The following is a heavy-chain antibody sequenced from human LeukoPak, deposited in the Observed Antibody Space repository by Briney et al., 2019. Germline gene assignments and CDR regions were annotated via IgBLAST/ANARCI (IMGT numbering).Heavy chain of an antibody. J-gene: IGHJ4*02. CDR2: ISNSGGST. D-gene: IGHD4-17*01. CDR3: AKAGPRKDYEVDY. CDR1: GFTFSSYA. V-gene: IGHV3-23*01. Sequence: PGGSLRLSCAASGFTFSSYAMSWVRQAPGKGLEWVSTISNSGGSTYYADSVKGRFTISRDNSKNTLYLQMNSLGAEDTAIYYCAKAGPRKDYEVDYWGQGTLVTVSS.